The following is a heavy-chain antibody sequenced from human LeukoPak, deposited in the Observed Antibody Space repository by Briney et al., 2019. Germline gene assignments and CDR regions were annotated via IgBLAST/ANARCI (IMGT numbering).Heavy chain of an antibody. D-gene: IGHD1-26*01. Sequence: GGSLRLSCAASGFTFSGHGMHWVRQAPGKGLEWVTFLSFDGNNKYYADSVKGRFTVSRDNSKNTVYLQMSSLRAEDTAVYYCAKDKYSGSYFFDYWGQGTLVTVSS. CDR1: GFTFSGHG. CDR2: LSFDGNNK. J-gene: IGHJ4*02. V-gene: IGHV3-30*18. CDR3: AKDKYSGSYFFDY.